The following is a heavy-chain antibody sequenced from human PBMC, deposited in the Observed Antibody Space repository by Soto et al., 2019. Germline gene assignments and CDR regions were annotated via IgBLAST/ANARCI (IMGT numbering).Heavy chain of an antibody. Sequence: PSETLSLTCTVSGGSIRSYYWSWIRQAPGKGLEWIGYLYNSGSTVYNPSLKSRVTISVDTSKNQFSLKLNSVTAADTAVYYCAREGSKGAARPFDYWAQGSLVPVSS. J-gene: IGHJ4*02. CDR2: LYNSGST. CDR1: GGSIRSYY. V-gene: IGHV4-59*01. CDR3: AREGSKGAARPFDY. D-gene: IGHD6-6*01.